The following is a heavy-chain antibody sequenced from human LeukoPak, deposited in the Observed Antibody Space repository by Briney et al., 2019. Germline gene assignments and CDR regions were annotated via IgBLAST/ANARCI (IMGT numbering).Heavy chain of an antibody. Sequence: GGSLRLSCAASGFTVSSNYMSWDRQAPGKGLEWVSVIYSGGSTYYADSVKGRFTISRDNSKNTLYLQMNSLRAEDTVVYYCARDPGGPHTVKWDAFDIWGQGTMVTVSS. CDR1: GFTVSSNY. CDR3: ARDPGGPHTVKWDAFDI. CDR2: IYSGGST. V-gene: IGHV3-53*01. J-gene: IGHJ3*02. D-gene: IGHD2-2*02.